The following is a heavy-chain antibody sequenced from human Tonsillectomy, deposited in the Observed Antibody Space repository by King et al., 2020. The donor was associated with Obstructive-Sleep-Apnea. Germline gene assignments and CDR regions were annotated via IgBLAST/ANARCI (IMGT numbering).Heavy chain of an antibody. D-gene: IGHD6-13*01. CDR1: GGSVSSDAYY. Sequence: QLQESGPGLVKPSQTLSLTCTVSGGSVSSDAYYWNWIRQHPGKGLEWIGYIFYSGSTSYNPSLKSRVTISVDTSKNQFSLKLDSVTAADTAVYYCASNPAASSFFFDFWGQGTLVTVSS. CDR3: ASNPAASSFFFDF. CDR2: IFYSGST. V-gene: IGHV4-31*03. J-gene: IGHJ4*02.